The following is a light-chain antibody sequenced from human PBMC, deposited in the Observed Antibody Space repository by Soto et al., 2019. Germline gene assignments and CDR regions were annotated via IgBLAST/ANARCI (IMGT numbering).Light chain of an antibody. CDR2: EVN. CDR3: SSYAGRNTFV. V-gene: IGLV2-8*01. CDR1: SSDVGGDNY. Sequence: QSVLAQPPSASGSPGQSVTISCTGTSSDVGGDNYVSWYQQHSGKAPKLMIYEVNKRPSGVPYRFSGSKSGNTASLTVSGLQAEDEADYYCSSYAGRNTFVFGTGTKVTVL. J-gene: IGLJ1*01.